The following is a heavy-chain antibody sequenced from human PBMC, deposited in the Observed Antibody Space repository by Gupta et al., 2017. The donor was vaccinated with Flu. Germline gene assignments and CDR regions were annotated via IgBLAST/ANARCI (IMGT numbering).Heavy chain of an antibody. D-gene: IGHD4-17*01. CDR2: ISSSGSTI. J-gene: IGHJ5*02. Sequence: EVQLVESGGGLVQPGGSLRLSCAASGFTFSSYEMNWVRQAPGKGLEWVSDISSSGSTIYYADSVKGRFTISRDNAKNSLYLQMNSLRAEDTAVYYCARIDYGDYFWFDPWGQGTLVTVSS. CDR1: GFTFSSYE. V-gene: IGHV3-48*03. CDR3: ARIDYGDYFWFDP.